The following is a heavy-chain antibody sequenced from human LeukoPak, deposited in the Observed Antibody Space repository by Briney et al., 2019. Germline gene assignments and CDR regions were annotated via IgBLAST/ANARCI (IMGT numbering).Heavy chain of an antibody. J-gene: IGHJ5*02. CDR3: ARFSLGPRDIVVVPAAYGWFDP. Sequence: PGGSLRLSCAASGFTFSSYWMHWVRQAPGKGLVWVSVIYSGGSTYHADSVKGRFTISRDNSKNTLYLQMNSLRAEDTAVYYCARFSLGPRDIVVVPAAYGWFDPWGQGTLVTVSS. V-gene: IGHV3-53*01. CDR1: GFTFSSYW. CDR2: IYSGGST. D-gene: IGHD2-2*01.